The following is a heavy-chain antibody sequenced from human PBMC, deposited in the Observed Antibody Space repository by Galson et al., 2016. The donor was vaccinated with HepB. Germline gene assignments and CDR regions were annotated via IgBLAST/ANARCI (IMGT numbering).Heavy chain of an antibody. CDR3: AKDPSRLLEAGRLDS. CDR1: GFTFSRFG. V-gene: IGHV3-30*18. J-gene: IGHJ4*02. Sequence: SLRLSCAGSGFTFSRFGLHWVRQAPGKGLDWVAVISHNGNYKYYADSVKGRFTISRDNSKTTVYLQMNSLRAEDTAVYYCAKDPSRLLEAGRLDSWGQGTLVTVSS. CDR2: ISHNGNYK. D-gene: IGHD6-19*01.